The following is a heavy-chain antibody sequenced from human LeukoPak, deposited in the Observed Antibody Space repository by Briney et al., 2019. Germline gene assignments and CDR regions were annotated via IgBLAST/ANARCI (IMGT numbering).Heavy chain of an antibody. CDR2: LLSKPDGGAA. CDR3: TTDRATTGTTHFDFYYYMDA. V-gene: IGHV3-15*01. Sequence: GGSLRLFYAASGFTFRNACMSWVPPAPGKGLEGVVRLLSKPDGGAAAHAAPVKGSITIHRGDSKNTLYQQMNSLKTENTAVYYCTTDRATTGTTHFDFYYYMDAWGKGTTVTVSS. J-gene: IGHJ6*03. CDR1: GFTFRNAC. D-gene: IGHD1-1*01.